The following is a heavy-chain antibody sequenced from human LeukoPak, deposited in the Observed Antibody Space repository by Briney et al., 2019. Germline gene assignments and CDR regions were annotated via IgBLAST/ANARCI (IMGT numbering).Heavy chain of an antibody. D-gene: IGHD5-18*01. CDR1: GGSISSSNW. Sequence: SGTLSLTCAVSGGSISSSNWWSWVRQPPGKGLEWIGEIYHSGSTNYNPSLKSRVTISVDKSKNQFSLKLSSVTAADTAVFYCARDLGYPRSWFDPWGQGTLVTVSS. V-gene: IGHV4-4*02. CDR2: IYHSGST. CDR3: ARDLGYPRSWFDP. J-gene: IGHJ5*02.